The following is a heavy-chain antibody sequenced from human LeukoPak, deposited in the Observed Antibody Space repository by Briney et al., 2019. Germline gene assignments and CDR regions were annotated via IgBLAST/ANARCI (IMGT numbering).Heavy chain of an antibody. CDR3: ARDIDRDGHNFSYYYMDV. CDR1: GGSISSYY. V-gene: IGHV4-59*01. D-gene: IGHD5-24*01. Sequence: SETLSLTCTVSGGSISSYYWSWIRQPPGKGLEWIGYIYYSGSTNYNPSLKSRVTISVDTSKNQFSLKLSSVTAADTAVYYCARDIDRDGHNFSYYYMDVWGKGTTVTVSS. CDR2: IYYSGST. J-gene: IGHJ6*03.